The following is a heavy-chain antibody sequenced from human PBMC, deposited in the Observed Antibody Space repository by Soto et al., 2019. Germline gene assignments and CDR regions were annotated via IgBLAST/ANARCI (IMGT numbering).Heavy chain of an antibody. J-gene: IGHJ6*02. CDR2: INPNSGGT. D-gene: IGHD2-8*02. Sequence: ASVKVSCKASGYTFTAYYMHWVRQAPGQGLEYMGYINPNSGGTDYAQNFQGRVTMTKDTSISTAYMELSRLTSDDTAVYYCARVSGKNHWTGGYYYGMDVWGQGTTVTVSS. V-gene: IGHV1-2*02. CDR3: ARVSGKNHWTGGYYYGMDV. CDR1: GYTFTAYY.